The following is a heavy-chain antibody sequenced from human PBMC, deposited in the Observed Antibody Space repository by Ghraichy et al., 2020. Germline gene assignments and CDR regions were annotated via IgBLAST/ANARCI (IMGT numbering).Heavy chain of an antibody. CDR2: ISGDGGST. Sequence: GGSLRLSCAASGFTFDDYAMHWVRQAPGKGLEWVSLISGDGGSTYYADSVKGRFTISRDNSKNSLYLQMNSLRTEDTALYYCVKDGTGDFDYWGQGTLVTVSS. CDR1: GFTFDDYA. CDR3: VKDGTGDFDY. V-gene: IGHV3-43*02. J-gene: IGHJ4*02. D-gene: IGHD3-10*01.